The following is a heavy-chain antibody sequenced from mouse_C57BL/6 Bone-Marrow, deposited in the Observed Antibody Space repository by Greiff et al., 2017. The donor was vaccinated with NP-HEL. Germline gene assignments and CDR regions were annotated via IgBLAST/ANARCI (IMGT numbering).Heavy chain of an antibody. J-gene: IGHJ2*01. CDR2: ISYSGST. CDR3: ARGDYYGSSFYYFDY. CDR1: GYSITSDY. D-gene: IGHD1-1*01. Sequence: VQLKQSGPGLAKPSQTLSLTCSVTGYSITSDYWNWIRKFPGNKLEYMGYISYSGSTYYNPSLKSRISITRDTSKNQYYLQLNSVTTEDTATYYCARGDYYGSSFYYFDYWGQGTTLTVSS. V-gene: IGHV3-8*01.